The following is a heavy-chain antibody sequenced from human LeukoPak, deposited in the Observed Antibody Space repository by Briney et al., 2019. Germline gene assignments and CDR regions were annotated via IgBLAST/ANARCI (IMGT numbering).Heavy chain of an antibody. CDR3: ARSIDY. V-gene: IGHV3-7*05. Sequence: GGSLRLSCAASGFTSSNYWMNWVRQAPGKGLEWVATIQEDGSEKDYVDSVKGRFTISRDNAKNSVFLQMNSLRVEDTAVYYCARSIDYWGHGTLVAVSS. CDR1: GFTSSNYW. CDR2: IQEDGSEK. J-gene: IGHJ4*01.